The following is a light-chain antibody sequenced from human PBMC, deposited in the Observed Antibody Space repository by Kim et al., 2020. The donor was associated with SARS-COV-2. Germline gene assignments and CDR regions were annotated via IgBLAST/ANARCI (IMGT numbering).Light chain of an antibody. J-gene: IGLJ1*01. CDR2: GVS. CDR3: CSYTSRRTYV. V-gene: IGLV2-14*03. Sequence: QSALTQPASVSGSPGQSITISCTGTISDVGGYNYVSWFQQHPGKAPRLMIYGVSNRPSGVSTRFSGSKSGNTASLTISGLQAEDESDYYCCSYTSRRTYVFGTGTKVTVL. CDR1: ISDVGGYNY.